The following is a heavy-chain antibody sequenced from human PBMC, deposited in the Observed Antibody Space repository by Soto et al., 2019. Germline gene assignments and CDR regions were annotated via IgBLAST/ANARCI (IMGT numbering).Heavy chain of an antibody. CDR3: ARDGEDKAAAAMVY. Sequence: PSETLSLTCAVSGGFVSSSNWWSWVRQPPGKGLEWIGEIYYSGSTNYNPSLKSRVTISVDRSKNQFSLKLSSVTAADTAVYYCARDGEDKAAAAMVYWGQGTLVTVSS. CDR1: GGFVSSSNW. CDR2: IYYSGST. D-gene: IGHD6-13*01. J-gene: IGHJ4*02. V-gene: IGHV4-4*02.